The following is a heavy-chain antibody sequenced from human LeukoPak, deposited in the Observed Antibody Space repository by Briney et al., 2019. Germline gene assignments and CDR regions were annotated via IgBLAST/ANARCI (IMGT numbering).Heavy chain of an antibody. CDR1: ECTFSNYA. CDR2: IILIFGTA. V-gene: IGHV1-69*05. CDR3: ARASLGAGDPYYFDN. Sequence: SVKVSCKASECTFSNYAISWVRQPPGQGLEWMQTIILIFGTATYEKKFKGRVTITTDESTSTAYMDLSSLRSEDTAVYYCARASLGAGDPYYFDNWGQGTLVTVSS. D-gene: IGHD1-26*01. J-gene: IGHJ4*02.